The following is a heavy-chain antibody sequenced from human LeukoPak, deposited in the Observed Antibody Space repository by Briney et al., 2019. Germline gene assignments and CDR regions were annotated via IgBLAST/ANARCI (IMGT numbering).Heavy chain of an antibody. D-gene: IGHD3-22*01. CDR2: IIPILGIA. V-gene: IGHV1-69*04. CDR3: ARVATIKYYDSSAFDY. CDR1: GGTFSNYA. Sequence: SVKVSCKASGGTFSNYAISWMRQAPGQGLEWMGRIIPILGIADYAQKFQGRVTITADKSTSTAYMELSSLRSDDTAVYYCARVATIKYYDSSAFDYWGQGTLVTVSS. J-gene: IGHJ4*02.